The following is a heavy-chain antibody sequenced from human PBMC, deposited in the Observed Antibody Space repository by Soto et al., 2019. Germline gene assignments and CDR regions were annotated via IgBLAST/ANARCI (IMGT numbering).Heavy chain of an antibody. CDR3: ARRQDNNDYTFEY. J-gene: IGHJ4*01. Sequence: GESLKISCKGSGYSFSSYWISWVRQMPGKGLEWMGRIDPSDSYTDYSPSFRGHVTISADKSISTAYLQWNSLKASDTAIYYCARRQDNNDYTFEYWGHGTLVTVSS. D-gene: IGHD3-16*01. CDR1: GYSFSSYW. CDR2: IDPSDSYT. V-gene: IGHV5-10-1*01.